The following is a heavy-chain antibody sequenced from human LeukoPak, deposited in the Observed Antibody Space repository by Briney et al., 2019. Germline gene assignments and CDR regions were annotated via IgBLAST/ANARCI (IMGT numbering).Heavy chain of an antibody. CDR2: IIPIFGTA. Sequence: LGASVKVSCKASGGTFSSYAISWVRQAPGQGLEWMGGIIPIFGTANYAQKFQGRVTITADESTSTAYMELSSLRSEDTAVYYCARGVNCSSTSCYTKSDYWGQGTLVTVSS. D-gene: IGHD2-2*02. CDR3: ARGVNCSSTSCYTKSDY. V-gene: IGHV1-69*13. CDR1: GGTFSSYA. J-gene: IGHJ4*02.